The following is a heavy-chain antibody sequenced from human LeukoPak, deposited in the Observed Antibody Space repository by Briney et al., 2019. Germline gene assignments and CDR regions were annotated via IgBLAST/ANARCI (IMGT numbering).Heavy chain of an antibody. Sequence: GGSLRLSCAAPGFTFSKYDMHRVRQAPGKGLERGAVIWYDGSNKYYADSVKGRFTISRDNSKNTLYLQMNSLRAEDTAVYYCARDDYGGKLDIWGQGTVVTVSS. CDR3: ARDDYGGKLDI. V-gene: IGHV3-33*01. J-gene: IGHJ3*02. D-gene: IGHD4-23*01. CDR1: GFTFSKYD. CDR2: IWYDGSNK.